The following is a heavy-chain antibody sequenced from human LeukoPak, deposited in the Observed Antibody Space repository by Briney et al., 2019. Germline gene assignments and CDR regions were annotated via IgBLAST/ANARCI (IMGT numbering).Heavy chain of an antibody. Sequence: GGSLRLSCAASGFTFDDYAMHWVRQAPGKGLEWVSGISWNSGSIGYADSVKGRFTISRDNAKNSLYLQMNSLRAEDMALYYCAKASGYSSSWYGAFDIWGQGTMVTVSS. J-gene: IGHJ3*02. CDR2: ISWNSGSI. V-gene: IGHV3-9*03. CDR1: GFTFDDYA. D-gene: IGHD6-13*01. CDR3: AKASGYSSSWYGAFDI.